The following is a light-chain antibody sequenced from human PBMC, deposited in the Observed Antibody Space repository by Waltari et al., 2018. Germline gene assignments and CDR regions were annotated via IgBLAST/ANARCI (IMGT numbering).Light chain of an antibody. J-gene: IGKJ2*01. CDR1: QSISSW. CDR3: QQYNSYSST. Sequence: DIQMTQSPSTLSASVGARVTITCRASQSISSWLAWYQQKPGKAPKLLIYKASSLESGVPSRFSGSGSGTEFTLTISSLQPDDFATYYCQQYNSYSSTFGQGTKLEIK. V-gene: IGKV1-5*03. CDR2: KAS.